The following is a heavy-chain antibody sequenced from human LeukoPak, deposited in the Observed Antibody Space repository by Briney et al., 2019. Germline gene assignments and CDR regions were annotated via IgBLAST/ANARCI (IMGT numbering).Heavy chain of an antibody. CDR3: ARHGIAAAGTYYYYYMDV. CDR1: GYKFTDYW. CDR2: IYPGDSDT. Sequence: GESLKISCVASGYKFTDYWIGWVRQMPGKGLEWMVMIYPGDSDTRYSPSFQGQVTISADKSISTAYLQWSSLKASDTAMYYCARHGIAAAGTYYYYYMDVWGKGTTVTISS. J-gene: IGHJ6*03. V-gene: IGHV5-51*01. D-gene: IGHD6-13*01.